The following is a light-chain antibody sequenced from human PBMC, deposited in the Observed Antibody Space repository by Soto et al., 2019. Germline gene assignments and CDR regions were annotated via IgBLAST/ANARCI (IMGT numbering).Light chain of an antibody. Sequence: DIQMTQSPSTLSASVGDRVTITCRASQNINKWLAWYQQKPGIAPKLLIYRASTLERGVPSRFSGSGSRTAFTLTISSLQPDDFATYYCQQYYSYYSSTFGQGTKVEIK. CDR3: QQYYSYYSST. V-gene: IGKV1-5*03. J-gene: IGKJ1*01. CDR2: RAS. CDR1: QNINKW.